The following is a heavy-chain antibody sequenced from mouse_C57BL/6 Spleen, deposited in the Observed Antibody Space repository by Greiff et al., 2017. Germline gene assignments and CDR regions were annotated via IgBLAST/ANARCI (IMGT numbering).Heavy chain of an antibody. CDR1: GYTFTSYW. D-gene: IGHD2-3*01. CDR2: IYPGSGST. J-gene: IGHJ4*01. Sequence: QVQLQQPGAELVKPGASVKMSCKASGYTFTSYWITWVKQRPGQGLEWIGDIYPGSGSTNYNEKFKSKATLTVDTSSSTAYMQLSSLTSEDSAVYYCAKFYDGYPYYYAMDYWGQGTSVTVSS. CDR3: AKFYDGYPYYYAMDY. V-gene: IGHV1-55*01.